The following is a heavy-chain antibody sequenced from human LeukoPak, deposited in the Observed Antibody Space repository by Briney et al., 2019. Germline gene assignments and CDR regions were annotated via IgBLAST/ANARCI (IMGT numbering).Heavy chain of an antibody. CDR3: ARTRYYYNSRSYGAPYYFDY. D-gene: IGHD3-10*01. J-gene: IGHJ4*02. Sequence: SGTLSLTCAVSGGSISSSNWWSWVRQPPGKGLEWIGEIYHSGSTNYNPSLKSRVTISVDKSKNQFSLNLSSVTAADTAVYYCARTRYYYNSRSYGAPYYFDYWGQGTLVTVSS. CDR1: GGSISSSNW. V-gene: IGHV4-4*02. CDR2: IYHSGST.